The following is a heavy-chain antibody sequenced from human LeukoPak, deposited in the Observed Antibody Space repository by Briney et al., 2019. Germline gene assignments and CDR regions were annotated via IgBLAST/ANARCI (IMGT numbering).Heavy chain of an antibody. D-gene: IGHD6-13*01. CDR2: IYYTGST. Sequence: SETLSLTCTVSGGSISGHFWSWIRQPPGKGLEWIGFIYYTGSTHYNPSLKSRVTISADESKNQFSLKLNSVTAADTALYYCARMFYSSTWYREGGFDYWGQGTLVSVSS. CDR3: ARMFYSSTWYREGGFDY. V-gene: IGHV4-59*11. CDR1: GGSISGHF. J-gene: IGHJ4*02.